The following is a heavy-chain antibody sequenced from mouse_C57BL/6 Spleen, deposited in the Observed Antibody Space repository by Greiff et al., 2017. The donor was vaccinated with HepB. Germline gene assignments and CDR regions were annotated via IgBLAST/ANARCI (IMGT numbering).Heavy chain of an antibody. V-gene: IGHV1-55*01. J-gene: IGHJ2*01. D-gene: IGHD1-1*01. Sequence: QVQLQQPGAELVKPGASVKMSCKASGYTFTSYWITWVKQRPGQGLEWIGDIYPGSGSTNYNEKFKSKATLTVDTSSSTAYMQLSSLTSEDSAVYYCARERVYYGDLDYWGQGTTLTVSS. CDR2: IYPGSGST. CDR1: GYTFTSYW. CDR3: ARERVYYGDLDY.